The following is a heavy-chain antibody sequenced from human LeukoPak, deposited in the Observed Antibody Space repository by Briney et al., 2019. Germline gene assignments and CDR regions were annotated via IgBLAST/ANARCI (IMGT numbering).Heavy chain of an antibody. J-gene: IGHJ4*02. CDR1: GGSISSYY. CDR3: ARGRMVYAPVDY. CDR2: IYYSGST. D-gene: IGHD2-8*01. V-gene: IGHV4-59*01. Sequence: ASETLSLXCTVSGGSISSYYWSWIRQPPGKGLEWIGYIYYSGSTNYNPSLKSRVTISVDTSKNQFSLKLSSVTAADTAVYYCARGRMVYAPVDYWGQGTLVTVSS.